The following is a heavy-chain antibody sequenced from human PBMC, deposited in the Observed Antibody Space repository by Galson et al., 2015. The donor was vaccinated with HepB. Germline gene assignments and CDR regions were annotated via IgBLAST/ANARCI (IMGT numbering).Heavy chain of an antibody. V-gene: IGHV4-59*01. CDR3: ARAGWVSAPAYYWHFDL. Sequence: ETLSLTCTVSGGSISNYYWTWIRQPPGKGLEWIGYIYDNESTNYNPSLKSRVTISVGTSKNQFSLKLSSVTAADTAVYYCARAGWVSAPAYYWHFDLWGRGTLVTVSS. CDR1: GGSISNYY. CDR2: IYDNEST. J-gene: IGHJ2*01. D-gene: IGHD6-13*01.